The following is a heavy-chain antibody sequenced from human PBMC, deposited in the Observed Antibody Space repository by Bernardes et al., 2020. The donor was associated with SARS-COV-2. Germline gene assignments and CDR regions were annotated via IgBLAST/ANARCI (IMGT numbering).Heavy chain of an antibody. CDR3: ATAFVVVPAAINYYYGMDV. CDR1: GYTFTGYY. Sequence: ASMKVSCKASGYTFTGYYMHWVRQAPGKGLEWMRGFDPEDGETIYAQKFQGRVTMTEDTSTDTAYMELSSLRSEDTAVYYCATAFVVVPAAINYYYGMDVWGQGTTVTVSS. D-gene: IGHD2-2*02. J-gene: IGHJ6*02. V-gene: IGHV1-24*01. CDR2: FDPEDGET.